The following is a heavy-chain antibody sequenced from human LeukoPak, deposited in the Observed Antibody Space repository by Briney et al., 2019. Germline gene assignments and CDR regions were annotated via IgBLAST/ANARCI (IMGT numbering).Heavy chain of an antibody. V-gene: IGHV3-23*01. Sequence: GGSLRLSCAASGFTFSSYAMNWVRQAPGKGLEWVSAISGSGGSTYYADSVKGRFTISRDNSKNTLYLQMNSLRAEDTAVYYCAKDSSGRGFYGSGSIWAPREATFNYFDYWGQGTLVTVSS. D-gene: IGHD3-10*01. CDR1: GFTFSSYA. CDR3: AKDSSGRGFYGSGSIWAPREATFNYFDY. CDR2: ISGSGGST. J-gene: IGHJ4*02.